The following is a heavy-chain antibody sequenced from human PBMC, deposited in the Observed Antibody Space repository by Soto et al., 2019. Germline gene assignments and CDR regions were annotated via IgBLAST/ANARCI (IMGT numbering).Heavy chain of an antibody. CDR2: INHSGST. J-gene: IGHJ5*02. CDR1: GGSFSGYY. V-gene: IGHV4-34*01. Sequence: SETLSLTCAVYGGSFSGYYWSWIRQPPGKGLEWIGEINHSGSTNYNPSLKSRVTISVDTSKNQFSLKLSSVTAADTAVYYCGRGRAPLFDPWGQGTLVTVSS. CDR3: GRGRAPLFDP.